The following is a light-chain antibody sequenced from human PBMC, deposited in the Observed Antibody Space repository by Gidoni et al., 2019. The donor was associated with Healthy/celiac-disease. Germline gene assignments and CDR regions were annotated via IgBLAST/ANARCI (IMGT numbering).Light chain of an antibody. CDR2: AAS. V-gene: IGKV1-27*01. J-gene: IGKJ4*01. CDR3: QKYNSAPLT. CDR1: QGISNY. Sequence: DIQMTQSPSSLSASVGDRVTITCRASQGISNYLAWYQQKPGKGPKLLIYAASTLQSGVSSRFSGSGSGTDYTLTISSLQPEDVATDYCQKYNSAPLTFXGXTKVEIK.